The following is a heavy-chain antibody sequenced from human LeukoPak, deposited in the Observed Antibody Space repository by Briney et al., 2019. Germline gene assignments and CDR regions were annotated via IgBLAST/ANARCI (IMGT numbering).Heavy chain of an antibody. CDR3: ARRGQYGSGSYCGYYFDY. CDR2: KKNSGST. D-gene: IGHD3-10*01. CDR1: VGSFSGYY. V-gene: IGHV4-34*01. J-gene: IGHJ4*02. Sequence: SETLSLTCAVYVGSFSGYYWSWIRQPPGRGLEGIGEKKNSGSTNYNASLKGRVTISLDTSKNQFSLKLSSVTAADTAVYYCARRGQYGSGSYCGYYFDYWGQGTLVTVSS.